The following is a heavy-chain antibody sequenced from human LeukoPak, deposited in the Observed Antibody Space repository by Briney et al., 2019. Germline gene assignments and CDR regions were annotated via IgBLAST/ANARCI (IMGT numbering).Heavy chain of an antibody. CDR2: ISRSGSTK. D-gene: IGHD2-15*01. Sequence: PGGSLRLSCAASGFTFSDYNMRWIRQVPGKGLEWVSSISRSGSTKYYADSVKGRFTISRDNAKNSLFLQMNSLRAEDTAVYYCARVLRYCSGGNCYSGGLGYMDVWGKGTTVTISS. CDR1: GFTFSDYN. V-gene: IGHV3-11*01. J-gene: IGHJ6*03. CDR3: ARVLRYCSGGNCYSGGLGYMDV.